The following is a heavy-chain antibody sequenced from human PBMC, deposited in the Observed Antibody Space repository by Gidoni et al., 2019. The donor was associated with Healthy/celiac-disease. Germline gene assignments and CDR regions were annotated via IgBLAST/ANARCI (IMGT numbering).Heavy chain of an antibody. CDR3: ARHGSSSWVYIDY. CDR2: IYYSGST. J-gene: IGHJ4*02. D-gene: IGHD6-13*01. CDR1: GGSISSSSYY. Sequence: QLQLQESGPGLVKPSETLSLTCTVSGGSISSSSYYWGWIRQPPGKGLEWIGSIYYSGSTYYNPSLKSRVTISVDTSKNQFSLKLSSVTAVDTAVYYCARHGSSSWVYIDYWGQGTLVTVSS. V-gene: IGHV4-39*01.